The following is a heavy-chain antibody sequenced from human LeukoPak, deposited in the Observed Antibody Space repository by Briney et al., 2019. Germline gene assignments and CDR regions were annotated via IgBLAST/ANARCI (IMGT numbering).Heavy chain of an antibody. J-gene: IGHJ4*02. CDR1: GYTFTNYS. CDR2: ISAYNGNT. V-gene: IGHV1-18*01. Sequence: GASVKVSCKASGYTFTNYSISWVRQAPGQGLEWMGWISAYNGNTIYAQKVKGRVTMTTDTSTSTAYMELRSLKSDDTAVYYCARASYCSDGSCYSDYWGQGTLVTVSS. D-gene: IGHD2-15*01. CDR3: ARASYCSDGSCYSDY.